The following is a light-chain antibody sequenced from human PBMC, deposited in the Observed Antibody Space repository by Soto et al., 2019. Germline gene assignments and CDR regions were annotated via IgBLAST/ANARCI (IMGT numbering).Light chain of an antibody. Sequence: QLVLTQSSSASASLGSSVKLTCTLSSGHSSYIIAWHQQQPGKAPRYLMKLEGSGSYNKGSGVPDRFSGSSSGADRYLTXXXXXXXXXXXYYCETWDSNTHVFGGGTKLTV. CDR1: SGHSSYI. CDR2: LEGSGSY. J-gene: IGLJ3*02. CDR3: ETWDSNTHV. V-gene: IGLV4-60*02.